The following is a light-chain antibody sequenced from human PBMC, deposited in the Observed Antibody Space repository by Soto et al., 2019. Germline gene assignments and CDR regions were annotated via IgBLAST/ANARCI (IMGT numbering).Light chain of an antibody. Sequence: EVVMTQSPATLSVSPGDRATLSCRASQSVSNNLAWYQQKPGQAPRLLIYGASTWATGLPARFSASGSGTEFAFTISSMQSEDVAVYYCQQYNNWPPYTFGQGTKLEIK. CDR3: QQYNNWPPYT. CDR1: QSVSNN. J-gene: IGKJ2*01. V-gene: IGKV3-15*01. CDR2: GAS.